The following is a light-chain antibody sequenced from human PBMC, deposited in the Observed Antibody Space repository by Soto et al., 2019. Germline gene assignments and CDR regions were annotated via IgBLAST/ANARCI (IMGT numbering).Light chain of an antibody. J-gene: IGLJ1*01. CDR2: EVS. V-gene: IGLV2-14*01. CDR1: SSDVGGYSY. CDR3: SSYTSSVYV. Sequence: QSALTQPASVSGSPGQSITISCTGTSSDVGGYSYVSWYQQHPGKAPKLMIYEVSNRPSGVSNRFSGSKSGNTASLTISGLQAEDEADHYCSSYTSSVYVFGTGTKVTVL.